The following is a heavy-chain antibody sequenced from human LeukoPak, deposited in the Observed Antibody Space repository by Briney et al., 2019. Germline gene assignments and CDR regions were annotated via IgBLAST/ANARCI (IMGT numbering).Heavy chain of an antibody. J-gene: IGHJ6*03. CDR3: ARRIAAAGTLGYYYYYMDV. Sequence: GESPKISCKGSGYSFTSYWIGWVRQMPGKGLEWMGIIYPGDSDTRYSPSFQGQVTISADKSISTAYLQWSSLKASDTAMYYCARRIAAAGTLGYYYYYMDVWGKGTTVTVSS. V-gene: IGHV5-51*01. D-gene: IGHD6-13*01. CDR2: IYPGDSDT. CDR1: GYSFTSYW.